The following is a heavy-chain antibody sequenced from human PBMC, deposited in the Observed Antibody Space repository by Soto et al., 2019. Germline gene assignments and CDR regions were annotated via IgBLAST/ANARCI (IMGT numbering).Heavy chain of an antibody. V-gene: IGHV3-30*18. J-gene: IGHJ1*01. Sequence: GGSLRLSCAASGFTFSSYGMHWVRQAPGKGLEWVAVISYDGSNKYYADSVKGRFTISRDNSKNTLYLQMNSLRAEDTAVYYCANLGYCSSTSCYASHLVEYFQHWGQGTLVTVSS. D-gene: IGHD2-2*01. CDR2: ISYDGSNK. CDR1: GFTFSSYG. CDR3: ANLGYCSSTSCYASHLVEYFQH.